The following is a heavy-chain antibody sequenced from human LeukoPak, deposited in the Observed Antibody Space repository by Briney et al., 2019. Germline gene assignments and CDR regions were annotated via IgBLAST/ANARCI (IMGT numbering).Heavy chain of an antibody. D-gene: IGHD3-10*01. Sequence: PGGSLRLPCAASGNYWMHWVRQAPGKGLVWVSHINSDGSWTSYADSVKGRFTVSRDDSKGTLFLQMNSLRAEDTGVYYCAKRPYGSGGGHFDHWGQGTLAIVSS. CDR2: INSDGSWT. CDR1: GNYW. J-gene: IGHJ4*02. CDR3: AKRPYGSGGGHFDH. V-gene: IGHV3-74*01.